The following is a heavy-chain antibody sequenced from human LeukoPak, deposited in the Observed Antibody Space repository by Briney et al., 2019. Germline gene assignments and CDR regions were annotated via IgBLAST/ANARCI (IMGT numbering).Heavy chain of an antibody. CDR1: GFTFSSYG. CDR3: AKGPSSGVAAAFFY. D-gene: IGHD6-13*01. J-gene: IGHJ4*02. Sequence: RRSLRLSCAASGFTFSSYGMHWVRQAPGKGLEWVAVISYDGSNKYYADSVKGRFTISRDNSKNTPYLQMNSLRAEDTAVYYCAKGPSSGVAAAFFYWGQGTLVTVSS. CDR2: ISYDGSNK. V-gene: IGHV3-30*18.